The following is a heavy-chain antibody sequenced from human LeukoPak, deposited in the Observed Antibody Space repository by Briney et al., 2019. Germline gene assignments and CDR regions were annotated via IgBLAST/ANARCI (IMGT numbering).Heavy chain of an antibody. D-gene: IGHD6-19*01. V-gene: IGHV1-69*04. CDR2: IIPIFGIA. CDR1: GGTFSSYA. CDR3: ARGPRIAVADYYYYGMDV. J-gene: IGHJ6*02. Sequence: SVKVSCKASGGTFSSYAISWVRQAPGQGLEWMGRIIPIFGIANYAQKLQGRVTITADKSTSTAYMELSSLRSEDTAVYYCARGPRIAVADYYYYGMDVWGRGTTVTVSS.